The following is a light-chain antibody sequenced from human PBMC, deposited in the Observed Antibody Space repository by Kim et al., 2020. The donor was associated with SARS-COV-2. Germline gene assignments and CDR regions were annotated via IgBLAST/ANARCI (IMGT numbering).Light chain of an antibody. Sequence: GQSLTFSCTATISAVGAHNFVSWYQQHPGKAPKLLIYDVSNRPSAVSNRFAGSKSDDTASLTISGPQAEDEADYYCCSYTSSGTVVFGGGTQLTVL. V-gene: IGLV2-14*03. CDR2: DVS. CDR3: CSYTSSGTVV. CDR1: ISAVGAHNF. J-gene: IGLJ3*02.